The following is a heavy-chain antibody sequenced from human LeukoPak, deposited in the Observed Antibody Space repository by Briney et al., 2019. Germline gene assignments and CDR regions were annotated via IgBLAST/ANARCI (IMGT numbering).Heavy chain of an antibody. CDR3: ARDGDLDP. CDR2: IIPIFGTA. V-gene: IGHV1-69*13. Sequence: ASVKVSCKASGYTFTSYGISWVRQAPGQGLEWMGGIIPIFGTANYAQKFQGRVTITADESTSTAYMELSSLRSEDTAVYYCARDGDLDPWGQGTLVTVSS. CDR1: GYTFTSYG. J-gene: IGHJ5*02. D-gene: IGHD7-27*01.